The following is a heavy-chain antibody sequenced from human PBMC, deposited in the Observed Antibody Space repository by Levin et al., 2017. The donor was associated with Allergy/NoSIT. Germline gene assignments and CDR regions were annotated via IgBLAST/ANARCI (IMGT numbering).Heavy chain of an antibody. CDR1: GASFSGYY. CDR3: ARVRYSSTWSNRHSYYYMDV. V-gene: IGHV4-34*01. CDR2: ITHGGST. D-gene: IGHD6-13*01. Sequence: SETLSLTCTVYGASFSGYYWNWIRQSPGKGLQWIGEITHGGSTNYNPSLKSRVSMSVETSKKQFSLKLSSVTAADTAVYYCARVRYSSTWSNRHSYYYMDVWGKGTTVTVSS. J-gene: IGHJ6*03.